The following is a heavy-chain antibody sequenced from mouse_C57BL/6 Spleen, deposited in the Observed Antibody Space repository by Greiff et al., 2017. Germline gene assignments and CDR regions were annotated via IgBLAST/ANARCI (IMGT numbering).Heavy chain of an antibody. Sequence: QVQLQQPGAELVKPGASVKMSCKASGYTFTSYWITWVKQRPGQGLEWIGDIYPGSGSTNYNEKFKSKATLTVDTSSSTAYMQLSSLTSEDSGVYYCARAGRGYDGVVDYWGQGTTLPVSS. J-gene: IGHJ2*01. CDR1: GYTFTSYW. V-gene: IGHV1-55*01. CDR3: ARAGRGYDGVVDY. CDR2: IYPGSGST. D-gene: IGHD2-2*01.